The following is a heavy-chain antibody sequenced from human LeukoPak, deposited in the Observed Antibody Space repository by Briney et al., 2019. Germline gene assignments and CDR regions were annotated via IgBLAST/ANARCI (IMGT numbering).Heavy chain of an antibody. J-gene: IGHJ4*02. CDR3: AKVSICYGCYFDY. Sequence: GGSLRLSCEGSRYSFSDHGMTWVRQTPGKGLRWVSTINGLGDNPSYAETAKGRFTVYRDNSKNTVYLQMNSLRAEDTAIYYCAKVSICYGCYFDYWGPGIPVTVSS. CDR1: RYSFSDHG. V-gene: IGHV3-23*01. CDR2: INGLGDNP. D-gene: IGHD3-10*02.